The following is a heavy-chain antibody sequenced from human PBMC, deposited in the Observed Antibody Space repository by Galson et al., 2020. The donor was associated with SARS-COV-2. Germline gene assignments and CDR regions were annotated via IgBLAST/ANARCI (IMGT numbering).Heavy chain of an antibody. CDR1: GFTFGSYE. V-gene: IGHV3-48*03. CDR2: ISSSGSTI. CDR3: ARGGQYDSSGYYSY. Sequence: GGSLRLSCAASGFTFGSYEMNWVRQAPGKGLEWVSYISSSGSTIYYADSVKGRFTISRDNAKNSLYLQMNSLRAEDTAVYYCARGGQYDSSGYYSYWGQGTLVTVSS. J-gene: IGHJ4*02. D-gene: IGHD3-22*01.